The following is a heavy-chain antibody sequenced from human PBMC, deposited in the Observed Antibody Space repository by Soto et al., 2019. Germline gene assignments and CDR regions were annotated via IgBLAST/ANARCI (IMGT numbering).Heavy chain of an antibody. CDR1: GFTFSSYA. D-gene: IGHD6-13*01. Sequence: EVQLLESGGGLVQPGGSLRLSCAASGFTFSSYAMSWVRQAPGKGLEWVSAISGSGGHTYYADSVKGRFTISRDNSQNTLWLQMNSLRAEDAAVYHCSSWSLLPFDYWGQGTLVTVSS. J-gene: IGHJ4*02. CDR3: SSWSLLPFDY. CDR2: ISGSGGHT. V-gene: IGHV3-23*01.